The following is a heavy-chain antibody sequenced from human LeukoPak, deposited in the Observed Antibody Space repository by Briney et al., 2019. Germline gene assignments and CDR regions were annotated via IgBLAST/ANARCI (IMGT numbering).Heavy chain of an antibody. J-gene: IGHJ4*02. V-gene: IGHV3-23*01. CDR1: GFTFRTYA. CDR2: IRSSGEST. Sequence: GGSLRLSCAASGFTFRTYAMSWVRQAPGKGLEWVSSIRSSGESTYYADSMKGRFTISRDNSRNTVFLQMKSLTAEDTAVYYCAKEVRESAWFYFDYWGQGTLAAVSS. D-gene: IGHD3-10*01. CDR3: AKEVRESAWFYFDY.